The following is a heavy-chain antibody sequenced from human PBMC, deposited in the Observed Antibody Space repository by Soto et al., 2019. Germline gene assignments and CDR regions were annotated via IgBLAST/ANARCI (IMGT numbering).Heavy chain of an antibody. D-gene: IGHD5-12*01. CDR1: GSSISSGGYY. CDR2: IYYSGST. J-gene: IGHJ5*02. CDR3: ARGFSDAGIVATIFSWFDP. Sequence: PSETLSLTCTVSGSSISSGGYYWSWIRQHPGKGLEWIGYIYYSGSTYYNPSLKSRVTISVDTSKNQFSLKLSSVTAADTAVYYCARGFSDAGIVATIFSWFDPWGQGTLVTVSS. V-gene: IGHV4-31*02.